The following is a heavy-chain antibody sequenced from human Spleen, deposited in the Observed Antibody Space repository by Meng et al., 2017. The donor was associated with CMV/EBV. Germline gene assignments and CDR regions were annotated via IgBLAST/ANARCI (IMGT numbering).Heavy chain of an antibody. D-gene: IGHD3-3*01. CDR1: GGLLSSDY. Sequence: GSLRLSCTVPGGLLSSDYWSWIRQSPGKGLEWIGCVYSSGTTKYNSSLKGRVTISLDTSNNQFSLRLNSVTAADTAVYYCARDVAAKNFDFWSGYNNWFDPWGQGILVTVSS. CDR2: VYSSGTT. J-gene: IGHJ5*02. V-gene: IGHV4-59*01. CDR3: ARDVAAKNFDFWSGYNNWFDP.